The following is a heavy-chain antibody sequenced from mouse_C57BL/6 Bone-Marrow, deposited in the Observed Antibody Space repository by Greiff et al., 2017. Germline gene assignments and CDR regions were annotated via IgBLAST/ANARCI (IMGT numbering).Heavy chain of an antibody. J-gene: IGHJ3*01. Sequence: VQLQESGGDLVKPGGSLKLSCAASGFTFSSYGMSWVRQTPDQRLEWVATISSGGSYTYYPDSVKGRFTISRDNAKNTLYLQMSSLKSEDTAMYYCARNYGGWFAYWGQGTLVTVSA. CDR1: GFTFSSYG. CDR2: ISSGGSYT. CDR3: ARNYGGWFAY. V-gene: IGHV5-6*01. D-gene: IGHD1-1*01.